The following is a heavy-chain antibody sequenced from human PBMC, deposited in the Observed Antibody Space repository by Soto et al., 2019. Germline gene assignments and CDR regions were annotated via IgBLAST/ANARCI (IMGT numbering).Heavy chain of an antibody. CDR3: AIDLWRGKPNSFNP. CDR2: ISAYNGNT. D-gene: IGHD3-3*01. J-gene: IGHJ5*02. V-gene: IGHV1-18*01. Sequence: ASVKVSCKASGYTFTSYGISWVRQAPGQGLEWMGWISAYNGNTNYAQKLQGRVTMTTDTSTSTAYMELRSLRSDDTAVYYCAIDLWRGKPNSFNPWAQGTLVTVSS. CDR1: GYTFTSYG.